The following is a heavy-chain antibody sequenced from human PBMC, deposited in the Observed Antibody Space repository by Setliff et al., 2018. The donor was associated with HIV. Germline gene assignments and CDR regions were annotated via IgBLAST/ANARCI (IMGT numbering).Heavy chain of an antibody. CDR3: ARGIDILVKMGIYYHYMDV. Sequence: ASVKVSCKTSGDKFGSFDINWVRQASGQGLEWVGWVYASTGHTAYARKFEGRVTMTWDPSTGIGYMELNSLRADDTAVYYCARGIDILVKMGIYYHYMDVWGKGTTVTISS. J-gene: IGHJ6*03. CDR1: GDKFGSFD. CDR2: VYASTGHT. V-gene: IGHV1-8*01. D-gene: IGHD2-15*01.